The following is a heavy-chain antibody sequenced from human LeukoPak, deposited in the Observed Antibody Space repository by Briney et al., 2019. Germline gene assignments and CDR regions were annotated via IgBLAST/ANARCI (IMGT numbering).Heavy chain of an antibody. J-gene: IGHJ5*02. CDR1: GFTFDDYA. D-gene: IGHD4-17*01. CDR3: ARALTTDHSGRWFDP. V-gene: IGHV3-9*01. Sequence: GGSLRLSCAASGFTFDDYAMNWVRQVPGKGLEWVSGISWNSGTIDYADSVKGRFIISRDNARNLLYLQMHSLRADDTAMYYCARALTTDHSGRWFDPWGQGTLVTVSS. CDR2: ISWNSGTI.